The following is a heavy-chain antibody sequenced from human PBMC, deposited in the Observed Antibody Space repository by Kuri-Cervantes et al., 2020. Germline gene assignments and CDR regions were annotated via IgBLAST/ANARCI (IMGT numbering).Heavy chain of an antibody. CDR2: INSDGSST. Sequence: LSLTCAASGFTFSSYWMHWVRQAPGKGLVWVSRINSDGSSTSYADSVKGRFTISRDNAKNTLYLQMNSLRAEDTAVYYCARDGEVWFGEYYFDYWGQGTLVTVSS. J-gene: IGHJ4*02. V-gene: IGHV3-74*01. CDR3: ARDGEVWFGEYYFDY. D-gene: IGHD3-10*01. CDR1: GFTFSSYW.